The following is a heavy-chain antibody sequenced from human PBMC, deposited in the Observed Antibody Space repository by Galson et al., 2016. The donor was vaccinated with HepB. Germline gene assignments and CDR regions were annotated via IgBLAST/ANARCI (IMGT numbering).Heavy chain of an antibody. D-gene: IGHD3-22*01. CDR3: AKLVVIRGLLL. CDR1: GFTFGDYA. V-gene: IGHV3-9*01. J-gene: IGHJ4*02. CDR2: ISWNSVSI. Sequence: SLRLSCAASGFTFGDYAMHWVRLAPGKGLEWVSSISWNSVSIGYADSVEGRFTISRDNAKNSLYLQMNSLRLEDTALYFCAKLVVIRGLLLWGQGTLVTVSS.